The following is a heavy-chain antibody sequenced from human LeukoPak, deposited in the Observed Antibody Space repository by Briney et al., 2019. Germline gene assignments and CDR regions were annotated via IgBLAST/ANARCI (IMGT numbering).Heavy chain of an antibody. J-gene: IGHJ4*01. CDR3: ARDAQRGFDYSNSLEY. Sequence: PGGSLRLSCAASGFIFSHYGMHWVRQAPGKGLEWVAVIWSDGSNRFYAGSVKGRFTISRDNSQNTLFLQMNSLRAEDTAMYYCARDAQRGFDYSNSLEYWAHGTLVTVSS. V-gene: IGHV3-33*01. CDR2: IWSDGSNR. D-gene: IGHD4-11*01. CDR1: GFIFSHYG.